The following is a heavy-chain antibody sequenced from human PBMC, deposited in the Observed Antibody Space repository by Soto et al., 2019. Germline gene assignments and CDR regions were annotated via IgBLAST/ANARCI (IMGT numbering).Heavy chain of an antibody. CDR1: GGSISRGGYY. V-gene: IGHV4-31*03. CDR2: IYYSGST. D-gene: IGHD2-15*01. Sequence: SETLSLTCTVSGGSISRGGYYWSWIRQQPGKGLDWMGYIYYSGSTYYNPSLPSLKSRITISLDTSKNQFSLKLSSVTAADTAVYYCARRIEGYYFDYWGQGALVTVSS. CDR3: ARRIEGYYFDY. J-gene: IGHJ4*02.